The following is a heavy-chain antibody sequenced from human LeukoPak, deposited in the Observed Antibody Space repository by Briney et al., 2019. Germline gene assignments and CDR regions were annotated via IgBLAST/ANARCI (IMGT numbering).Heavy chain of an antibody. CDR1: GGSISSYY. D-gene: IGHD2-2*02. CDR2: IYYSGST. V-gene: IGHV4-59*12. CDR3: ARGLLYAAFNWFDP. J-gene: IGHJ5*02. Sequence: SETLSLTCTVSGGSISSYYWSWIRQPPGKGLEWIGYIYYSGSTNYNPSLKSRVTISVDTSKNQFSLKLSSVTAADTAVYYCARGLLYAAFNWFDPWGQGTLVTVSS.